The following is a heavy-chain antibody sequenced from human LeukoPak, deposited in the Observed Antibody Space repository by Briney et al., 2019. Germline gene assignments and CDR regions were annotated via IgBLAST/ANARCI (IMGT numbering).Heavy chain of an antibody. J-gene: IGHJ4*02. V-gene: IGHV3-33*08. CDR3: ASPLNIWFGELFPTFDY. D-gene: IGHD3-10*01. CDR2: IWYDGSNK. Sequence: GGSLRLSCAGSGFNFSSYAMHWVRQAPGKGLEWVAVIWYDGSNKNYGDSVKGRFTISRDNSKNTLYLQMNSLRAEDTAVYYCASPLNIWFGELFPTFDYWGQGTMVTVSS. CDR1: GFNFSSYA.